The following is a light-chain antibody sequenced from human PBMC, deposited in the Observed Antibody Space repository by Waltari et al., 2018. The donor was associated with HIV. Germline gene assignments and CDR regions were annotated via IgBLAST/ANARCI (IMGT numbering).Light chain of an antibody. CDR2: GNS. V-gene: IGLV1-40*01. J-gene: IGLJ3*02. CDR3: QSYDSSLSGSV. Sequence: QSVLTQPPSVSGAPGQRVTISCSGSRSNIGARFDVHWYQQIPGTAPKLLIYGNSNRPSGVPDRVSGSKSGTSASLAFTGLQAEDEADYYCQSYDSSLSGSVFGGGTKLTVL. CDR1: RSNIGARFD.